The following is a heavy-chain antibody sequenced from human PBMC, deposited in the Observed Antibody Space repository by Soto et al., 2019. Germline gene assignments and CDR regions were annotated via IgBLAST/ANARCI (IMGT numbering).Heavy chain of an antibody. CDR2: ISGSGGST. CDR3: AQDSSGWYDAFDI. J-gene: IGHJ3*02. V-gene: IGHV3-23*01. CDR1: GFTFSSYA. Sequence: EVQLLESGGGLVQPGGSLRLSCAASGFTFSSYAMSWVRQAPGKGLEWVSAISGSGGSTYYADSVKGRFTISRDNSKNTLYLQMNSLRAEDTAVYYCAQDSSGWYDAFDIWGQGTMVTVSS. D-gene: IGHD6-19*01.